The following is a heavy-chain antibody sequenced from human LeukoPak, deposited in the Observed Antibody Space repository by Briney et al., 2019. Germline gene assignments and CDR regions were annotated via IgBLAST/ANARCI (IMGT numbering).Heavy chain of an antibody. Sequence: GGSLRLSCAASGFTFSSYAMHWVRQAPGKGLEWVAVISYDGSNKYYADSVKGRFTISRDNSKNTLYLQMNSLRAEDTAVYYCARVEYSSSIVYWGQGTLVTVSS. J-gene: IGHJ4*02. D-gene: IGHD6-6*01. CDR1: GFTFSSYA. CDR2: ISYDGSNK. V-gene: IGHV3-30*04. CDR3: ARVEYSSSIVY.